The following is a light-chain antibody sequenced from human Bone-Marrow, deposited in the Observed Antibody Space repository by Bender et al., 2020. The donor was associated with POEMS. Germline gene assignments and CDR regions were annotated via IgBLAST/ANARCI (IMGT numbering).Light chain of an antibody. J-gene: IGLJ3*02. CDR2: SKN. V-gene: IGLV1-44*01. CDR1: SSNFGNNA. CDR3: SSWDDSLNGWV. Sequence: QSVLTQPPSASGTPGQSVTISCSGTSSNFGNNAANWYQHVPGTAPKLLIYSKNQRPSGVPARFSASTSGTSASLAISGLHSDDEADYYCSSWDDSLNGWVFGGGTKLTVL.